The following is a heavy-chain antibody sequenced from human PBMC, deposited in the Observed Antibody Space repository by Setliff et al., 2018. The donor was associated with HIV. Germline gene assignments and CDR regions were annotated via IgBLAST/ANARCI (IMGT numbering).Heavy chain of an antibody. J-gene: IGHJ4*02. V-gene: IGHV1-46*01. Sequence: ASVKVSCKASGYNFTTHYIHWVRQAPGQGLEWMALTNPAGGGTGYAQKFHDRVTVTRDTSTSTVYMELSSLRSEDTAVYFCARGGPDYYDYPYFDSWGQGTLVTVSS. D-gene: IGHD3-22*01. CDR2: TNPAGGGT. CDR1: GYNFTTHY. CDR3: ARGGPDYYDYPYFDS.